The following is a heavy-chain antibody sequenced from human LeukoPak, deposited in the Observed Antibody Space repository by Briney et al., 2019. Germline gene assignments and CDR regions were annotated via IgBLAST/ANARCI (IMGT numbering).Heavy chain of an antibody. D-gene: IGHD3-10*01. Sequence: TLSLTCSVSGGSISSGDYYWSWIRQPPGNGLEWIGSIYYSGTTYNSPSLKSRITISVDTSKNQFSLKLTSVTAADTAVYYCARETGKGDAFDIWGQGTMVTVSS. CDR3: ARETGKGDAFDI. V-gene: IGHV4-30-4*08. J-gene: IGHJ3*02. CDR1: GGSISSGDYY. CDR2: IYYSGTT.